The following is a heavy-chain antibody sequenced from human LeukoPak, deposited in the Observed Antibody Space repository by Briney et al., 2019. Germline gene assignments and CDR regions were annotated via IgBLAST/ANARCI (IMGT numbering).Heavy chain of an antibody. V-gene: IGHV3-23*01. CDR2: ISDSGGST. J-gene: IGHJ4*02. Sequence: GGSLRLSCAASGFTFSSYAMSWVRQAPGKGLEWVSAISDSGGSTYDADSVKGRFTISRDNSKNTLYLQMNSLRDEDTAVYYCAKDTSIGRYCTNGVCSPFDYWGQGTLVTVSS. D-gene: IGHD2-8*01. CDR3: AKDTSIGRYCTNGVCSPFDY. CDR1: GFTFSSYA.